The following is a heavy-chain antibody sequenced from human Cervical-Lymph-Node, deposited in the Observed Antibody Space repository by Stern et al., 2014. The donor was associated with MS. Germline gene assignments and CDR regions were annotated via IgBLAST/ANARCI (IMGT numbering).Heavy chain of an antibody. CDR3: TREAIGHSGTFDF. CDR2: IIPIFGTA. V-gene: IGHV1-69*01. Sequence: QVKLGQSGAEGKKPGSSVKVSCRASGGTFGSFAGNWVRQAPGKGLEWLGVIIPIFGTANYAQRFQGRVTITADDSTTTAYMELNSLTSDDTAVYFCTREAIGHSGTFDFWGQGTLVTVSS. D-gene: IGHD5-12*01. J-gene: IGHJ4*02. CDR1: GGTFGSFA.